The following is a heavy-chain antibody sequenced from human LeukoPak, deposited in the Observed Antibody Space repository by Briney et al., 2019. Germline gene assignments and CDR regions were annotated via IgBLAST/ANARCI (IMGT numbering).Heavy chain of an antibody. CDR3: ARGRSGELTWAFTLDS. V-gene: IGHV1-2*02. CDR1: GYTFTGYY. CDR2: INPNSGGT. D-gene: IGHD3-10*01. J-gene: IGHJ4*02. Sequence: GASVKVSCEASGYTFTGYYMHWVRQAPGQGLEWMGWINPNSGGTKYAQKFQGRVTMTRDMSISTAYMELSRLRSDDTAVYYCARGRSGELTWAFTLDSWGQGTLVTVSS.